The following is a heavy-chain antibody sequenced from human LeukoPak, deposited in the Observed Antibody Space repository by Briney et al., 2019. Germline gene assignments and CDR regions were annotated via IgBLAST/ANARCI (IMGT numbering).Heavy chain of an antibody. V-gene: IGHV3-7*03. CDR3: AREACIAATNY. CDR2: IKEDGSET. J-gene: IGHJ4*02. Sequence: PGGSLRLSCAASGFTFSTYWMRWVRQAPGKGLEWVADIKEDGSETYHVASVKGRFTIARDNAKNSLYLQMNSLRAEDAAVYYCAREACIAATNYWGQGTLVTVSS. CDR1: GFTFSTYW. D-gene: IGHD2-15*01.